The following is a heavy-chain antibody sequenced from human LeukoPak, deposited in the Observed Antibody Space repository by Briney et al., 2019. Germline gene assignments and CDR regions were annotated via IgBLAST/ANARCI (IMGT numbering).Heavy chain of an antibody. D-gene: IGHD5-24*01. CDR1: GFTFSTYW. CDR2: INGDGSDT. CDR3: TNYPQFDY. Sequence: QPGGSLRLSCAASGFTFSTYWMHWVRQAPGKGLVWVSRINGDGSDTIYADSVRGRFTISRDNAKNTLYLQMNSLRVEDTAVYYCTNYPQFDYWGQGTLVTVSS. J-gene: IGHJ4*02. V-gene: IGHV3-74*01.